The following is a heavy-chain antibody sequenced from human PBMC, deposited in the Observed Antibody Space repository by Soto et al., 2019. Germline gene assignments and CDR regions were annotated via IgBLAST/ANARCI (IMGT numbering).Heavy chain of an antibody. CDR1: GFTFSDHY. J-gene: IGHJ4*02. Sequence: EVQLVESGGGLVQPGGSERLSCAASGFTFSDHYMDWVRQAPGKGLEWVGSSKNKADSYTTEYAASVKGRFTISRDGSKNSLFLQMNSLKTEDTAVYYCTVWGSGNDFGAAWGQGIMVTVSS. CDR2: SKNKADSYTT. D-gene: IGHD3-10*01. CDR3: TVWGSGNDFGAA. V-gene: IGHV3-72*01.